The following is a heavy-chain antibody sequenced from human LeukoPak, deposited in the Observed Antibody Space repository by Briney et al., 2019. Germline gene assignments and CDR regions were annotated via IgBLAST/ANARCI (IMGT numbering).Heavy chain of an antibody. CDR2: MNPNSGNT. V-gene: IGHV1-8*01. J-gene: IGHJ4*02. D-gene: IGHD5-12*01. CDR3: ARYSGYDSDLDY. CDR1: GYTFTSYD. Sequence: GASVKVSCKASGYTFTSYDINWVRQATGQGLEWMGWMNPNSGNTGYAQKFQGRATMTRNTSISTAYMELSSLRSEDTAVYYCARYSGYDSDLDYWGQGTLVTVSS.